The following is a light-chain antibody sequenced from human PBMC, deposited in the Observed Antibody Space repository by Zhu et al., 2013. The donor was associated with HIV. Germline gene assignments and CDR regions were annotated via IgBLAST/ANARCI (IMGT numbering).Light chain of an antibody. CDR2: GAS. CDR3: QQHNSYPLT. J-gene: IGKJ4*01. CDR1: QSVSSSY. V-gene: IGKV3-20*01. Sequence: PGERATLSCRASQSVSSSYLAWYQQKPGQAPRLLIYGASSRATGIPDRFSGSGSGTEFTLTISSLQPDDFATYYCQQHNSYPLTFGGGTKVEIK.